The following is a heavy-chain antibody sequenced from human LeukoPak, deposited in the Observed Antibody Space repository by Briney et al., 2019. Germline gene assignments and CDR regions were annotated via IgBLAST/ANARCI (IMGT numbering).Heavy chain of an antibody. CDR3: AAGSSDYGDYAYYYGMDV. Sequence: SVKVSCKASGFTFTSSAMQWVRQARGQRLEWIGWSVVGSGNTNYAQKFQERVTITRDMSTSTAYMELSSLRSEDTAVYYCAAGSSDYGDYAYYYGMDVWGQGTTVTVSS. J-gene: IGHJ6*02. CDR1: GFTFTSSA. V-gene: IGHV1-58*02. CDR2: SVVGSGNT. D-gene: IGHD4-17*01.